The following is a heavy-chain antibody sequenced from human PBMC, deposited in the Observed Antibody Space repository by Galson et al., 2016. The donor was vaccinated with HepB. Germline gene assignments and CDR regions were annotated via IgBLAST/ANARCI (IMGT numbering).Heavy chain of an antibody. V-gene: IGHV3-30*18. CDR3: AKVGREFRGIVTGGAVN. CDR1: GFTFSNFD. Sequence: SLRLSCAASGFTFSNFDMNWVRQTPGKGLEWVAVISFDGNKEYYADSAKGRFVISRDNSKRTLYLQMNSLTTEDTAVYFCAKVGREFRGIVTGGAVNWGQGTLVTVSS. D-gene: IGHD3-10*01. J-gene: IGHJ4*02. CDR2: ISFDGNKE.